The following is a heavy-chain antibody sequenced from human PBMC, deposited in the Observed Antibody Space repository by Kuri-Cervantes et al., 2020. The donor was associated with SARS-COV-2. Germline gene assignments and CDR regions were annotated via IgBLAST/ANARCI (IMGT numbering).Heavy chain of an antibody. J-gene: IGHJ2*01. CDR1: GFTVSSNY. CDR2: IYIGGST. CDR3: ARDKRSLDFWSGYYSTRTRYWYFDL. D-gene: IGHD3-3*01. V-gene: IGHV3-53*01. Sequence: GGSLRLSCAASGFTVSSNYMSWVRQAPGKGLEWVSVIYIGGSTYYADSVKGRFTISRDNSKNTLYLQVNSLRAEDTAVYYCARDKRSLDFWSGYYSTRTRYWYFDLWGRGTLVTVSS.